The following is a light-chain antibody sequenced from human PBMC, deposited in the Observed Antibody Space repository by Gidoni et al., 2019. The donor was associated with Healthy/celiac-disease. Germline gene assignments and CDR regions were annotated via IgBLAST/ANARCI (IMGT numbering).Light chain of an antibody. J-gene: IGKJ1*01. CDR1: QSVLYSSNNKNY. CDR3: QQYYSTPTWT. CDR2: WAS. V-gene: IGKV4-1*01. Sequence: IVLTQSPDSLAVSPGERATINCKSSQSVLYSSNNKNYLAWYQQKPGQPPKLLIYWASTRESGVPDRFSGSGSGTDFTLTISSLQAEDVAVYYCQQYYSTPTWTFGQGTKVEIK.